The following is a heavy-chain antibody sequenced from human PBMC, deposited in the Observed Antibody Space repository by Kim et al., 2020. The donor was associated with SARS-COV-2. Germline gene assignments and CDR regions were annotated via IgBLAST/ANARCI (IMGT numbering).Heavy chain of an antibody. Sequence: SVKVSCKASGGTFSSYAISWVRQAPGQGLEWMGGIIPIFGTANYAQKFQGRVTITADESTSTAYMELSSLRSEDTAVYYCARDLRTYYDFWSGYYNYYYGMDVWGQGTTVTVSS. D-gene: IGHD3-3*01. J-gene: IGHJ6*02. CDR3: ARDLRTYYDFWSGYYNYYYGMDV. V-gene: IGHV1-69*13. CDR2: IIPIFGTA. CDR1: GGTFSSYA.